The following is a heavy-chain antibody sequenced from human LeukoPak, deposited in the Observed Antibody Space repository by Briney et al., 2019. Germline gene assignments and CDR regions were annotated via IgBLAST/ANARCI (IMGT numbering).Heavy chain of an antibody. CDR3: ARTYDHTGSHYYYYMDV. CDR2: ISSGSDTI. J-gene: IGHJ6*03. CDR1: GFTFNSYT. D-gene: IGHD3-22*01. Sequence: GGSLRLSCAASGFTFNSYTMNWVRQAPGQGLEWVSFISSGSDTIYYADSVKGRFTISRDNAKNSLSLQMNSLSAEDTAVYFCARTYDHTGSHYYYYMDVWGKGTTVAVSS. V-gene: IGHV3-48*01.